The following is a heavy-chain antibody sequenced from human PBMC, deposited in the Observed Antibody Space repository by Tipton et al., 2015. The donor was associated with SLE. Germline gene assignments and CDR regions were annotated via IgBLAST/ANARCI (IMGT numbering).Heavy chain of an antibody. J-gene: IGHJ6*03. V-gene: IGHV3-33*01. CDR3: ARDLLVGATSWGMDV. Sequence: RSLRLSCAASGFTFSTYGMHWVRQAPGKGLEWVAVIWYDGSNKYYADSVKGRFTISRDNSKNTLYLQINSLRAEDTAVYYCARDLLVGATSWGMDVWGKGTTVTVSS. D-gene: IGHD1-26*01. CDR2: IWYDGSNK. CDR1: GFTFSTYG.